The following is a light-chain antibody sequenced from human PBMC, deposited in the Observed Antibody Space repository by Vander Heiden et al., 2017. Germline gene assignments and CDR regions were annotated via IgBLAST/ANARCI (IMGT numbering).Light chain of an antibody. CDR2: EVT. Sequence: QSALTQPPSASGSPGQSVTISCTGTSSDVGGYNYVSWYQQHPGKAPKLMIYEVTKRPSGVPDRFSGSKSGNTASLTVSGLQAEGEADYYCSSYAGTNKLVFGGGSKLNVL. V-gene: IGLV2-8*01. J-gene: IGLJ3*02. CDR1: SSDVGGYNY. CDR3: SSYAGTNKLV.